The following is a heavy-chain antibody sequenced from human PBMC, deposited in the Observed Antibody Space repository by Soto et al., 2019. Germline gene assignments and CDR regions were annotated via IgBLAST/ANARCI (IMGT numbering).Heavy chain of an antibody. CDR1: GYTFTSYG. CDR2: INPGNGNT. J-gene: IGHJ4*02. D-gene: IGHD3-22*01. V-gene: IGHV1-3*01. Sequence: ASLKLTCKASGYTFTSYGVNWVRQAPGRGLELMGWINPGNGNTKYSQQFQGRVIIDRDTSASTAYMELSSLRSEDTAVYYCARGGYSDSSNYLAYWGLGTLVSGS. CDR3: ARGGYSDSSNYLAY.